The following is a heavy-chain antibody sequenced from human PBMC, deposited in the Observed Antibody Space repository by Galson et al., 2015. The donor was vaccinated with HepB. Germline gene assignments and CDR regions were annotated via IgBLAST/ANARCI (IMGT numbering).Heavy chain of an antibody. Sequence: SLRLSCAASGXXXXSXXXXXXRXXXXXGLXWMANIKQDGSEKYYVDSVKGRFTXSRDNAXNSLYLQMNXLRAEDTAVYYCXRVPPXYRLLWFGEFYYGMDVWGQGTXXTXSS. CDR1: GXXXXSXX. CDR2: IKQDGSEK. V-gene: IGHV3-7*03. CDR3: XRVPPXYRLLWFGEFYYGMDV. J-gene: IGHJ6*02. D-gene: IGHD3-10*01.